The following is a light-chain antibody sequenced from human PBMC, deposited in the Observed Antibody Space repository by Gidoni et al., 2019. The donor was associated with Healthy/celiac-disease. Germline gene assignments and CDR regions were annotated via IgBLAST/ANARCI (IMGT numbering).Light chain of an antibody. CDR3: SSYTSSSTLVV. CDR2: DVS. Sequence: SALTQPASVSVYPGQSIPISCTGPSSDVGGYNYVSWYQQHPGKAPKLMLYDVSNRPSGVSNRFSGSKSGNTASLTISGLQAEDEADYYCSSYTSSSTLVVFGGGTKLTVL. CDR1: SSDVGGYNY. V-gene: IGLV2-14*03. J-gene: IGLJ2*01.